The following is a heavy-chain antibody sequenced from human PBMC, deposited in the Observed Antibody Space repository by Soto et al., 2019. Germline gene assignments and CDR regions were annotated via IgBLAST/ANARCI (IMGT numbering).Heavy chain of an antibody. Sequence: QITLKESGPTLVKPTQTLTLTCTFSGFSLSTSGVGVGWIRQPPGKALEWLALIYWDDDKRYSPSLKSRLTITKDTSKNQVVLTMTNMDPVDTATYYCAHRRGYDSSGYYPNFDYWGQGTLVTVSS. D-gene: IGHD3-22*01. J-gene: IGHJ4*02. CDR2: IYWDDDK. CDR3: AHRRGYDSSGYYPNFDY. CDR1: GFSLSTSGVG. V-gene: IGHV2-5*02.